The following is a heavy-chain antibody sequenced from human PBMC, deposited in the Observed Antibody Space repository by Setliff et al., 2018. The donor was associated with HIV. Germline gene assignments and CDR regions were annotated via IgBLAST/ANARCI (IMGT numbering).Heavy chain of an antibody. V-gene: IGHV3-30*02. CDR1: GFTFSSYG. Sequence: GGSLRLSCAASGFTFSSYGMHWVRQAPGKGLEWVAFIRYDGSNKYYADSVKGRFTISRDNSKNTLYLQMNSLRTEDTAVYYCAKVDDSSGWYVPRGLNYFDYWGQGTLVTISS. CDR2: IRYDGSNK. J-gene: IGHJ4*02. CDR3: AKVDDSSGWYVPRGLNYFDY. D-gene: IGHD6-19*01.